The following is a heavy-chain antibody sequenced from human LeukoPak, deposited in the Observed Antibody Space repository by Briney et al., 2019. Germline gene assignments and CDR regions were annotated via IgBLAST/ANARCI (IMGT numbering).Heavy chain of an antibody. V-gene: IGHV4-39*01. CDR1: GGTISSSSYY. J-gene: IGHJ4*02. D-gene: IGHD3-3*01. CDR2: IYYSGNT. Sequence: SETLSLTCTVSGGTISSSSYYWGWIRQPPGKGLEWIGTIYYSGNTYYNSSLNSRLTISVDTSKNQFSLKLSYMTAADTAVYYCARLLRGYNSGYDFRSIDYWGQGTLVTVSS. CDR3: ARLLRGYNSGYDFRSIDY.